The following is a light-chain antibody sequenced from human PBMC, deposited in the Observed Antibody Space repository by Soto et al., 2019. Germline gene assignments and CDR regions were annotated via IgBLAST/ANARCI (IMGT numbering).Light chain of an antibody. J-gene: IGKJ5*01. CDR2: DAS. CDR1: QSVDSS. CDR3: QQRINWPT. Sequence: EILLTQSPATLSLSPGERATLSCRASQSVDSSLGWYQQKPGRAPRLLIYDASNRATGIPARFSGSGSGTDFTLTISSLEPEDFAVYYCQQRINWPTFGQGTRLEIK. V-gene: IGKV3-11*01.